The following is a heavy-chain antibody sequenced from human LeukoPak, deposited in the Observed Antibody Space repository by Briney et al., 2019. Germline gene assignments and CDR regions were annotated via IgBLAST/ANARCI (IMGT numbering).Heavy chain of an antibody. CDR3: ARAPTSISNPYYFDY. CDR1: GYSFTNFW. Sequence: GESLKISCKASGYSFTNFWIGWVRQMPGKGLEWMGIIYPGDSDTRYSPSFQGQVTISADRSITTADLQWSSLKASDSAMYCCARAPTSISNPYYFDYWGQGTLVTVSS. J-gene: IGHJ4*02. V-gene: IGHV5-51*01. D-gene: IGHD6-6*01. CDR2: IYPGDSDT.